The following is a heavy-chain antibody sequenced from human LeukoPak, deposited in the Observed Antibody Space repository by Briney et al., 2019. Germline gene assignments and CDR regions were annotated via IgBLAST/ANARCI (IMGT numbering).Heavy chain of an antibody. CDR1: GFTFSRYA. CDR2: IAYDGSNK. V-gene: IGHV3-30*18. J-gene: IGHJ4*02. D-gene: IGHD3-9*01. CDR3: AKKLDVLTGFSSFDF. Sequence: GGSLRLSCSASGFTFSRYAMHWVRQPPGKGLEWVAIIAYDGSNKFYADSVKGRFTISRDNSKNTLYLQMDSLTVEDTAVYYCAKKLDVLTGFSSFDFWGQGSLVTVSS.